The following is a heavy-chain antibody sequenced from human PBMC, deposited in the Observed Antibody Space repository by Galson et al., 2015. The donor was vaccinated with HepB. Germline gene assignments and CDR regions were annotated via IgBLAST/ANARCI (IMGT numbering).Heavy chain of an antibody. CDR1: GFIFSRYW. CDR3: TRRPGDWSDP. V-gene: IGHV3-74*01. CDR2: MNSDGSST. Sequence: SLRLSCAASGFIFSRYWMHWVRQAPGKGLEWVSRMNSDGSSTTYADSVKGRFTISRDNAKNTLYLQMNSLRAEDTAVYYCTRRPGDWSDPWGQGTLVIVSS. J-gene: IGHJ5*02.